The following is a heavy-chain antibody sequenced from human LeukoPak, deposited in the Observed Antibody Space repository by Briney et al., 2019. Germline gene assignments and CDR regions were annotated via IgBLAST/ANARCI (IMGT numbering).Heavy chain of an antibody. Sequence: GGSLRLSCAASGFTFSDYYMSWIRQAPGKGLEWVSYISSSGSTIYYADSVKGRFTISRDNAKNSLYLQMNSLRAEDTAVYCCARGNYYDSSGYPAFDYWGQGTLVTVSS. CDR2: ISSSGSTI. CDR1: GFTFSDYY. V-gene: IGHV3-11*01. D-gene: IGHD3-22*01. CDR3: ARGNYYDSSGYPAFDY. J-gene: IGHJ4*02.